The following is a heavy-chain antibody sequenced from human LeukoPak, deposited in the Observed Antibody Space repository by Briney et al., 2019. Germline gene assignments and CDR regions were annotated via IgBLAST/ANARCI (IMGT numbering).Heavy chain of an antibody. Sequence: SETLSLTCTVSGGSVSSGTYYWSWIRQPPGKGLEWIGYIYNSGSTNYNPSLKSRVTISVDASKNQFSLRLSSVTAADTAIYYCARSPNSGYDFHFDYWGQGTLVTVSP. CDR1: GGSVSSGTYY. CDR3: ARSPNSGYDFHFDY. J-gene: IGHJ4*02. D-gene: IGHD5-12*01. CDR2: IYNSGST. V-gene: IGHV4-61*01.